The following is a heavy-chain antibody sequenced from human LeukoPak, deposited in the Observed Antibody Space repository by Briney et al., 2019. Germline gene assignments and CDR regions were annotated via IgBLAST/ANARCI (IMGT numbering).Heavy chain of an antibody. CDR2: IQDDGVEK. J-gene: IGHJ4*02. CDR1: GFNFSINW. D-gene: IGHD1-26*01. CDR3: ARLFNAGLGAPLDH. V-gene: IGHV3-7*03. Sequence: GGSLRLSCAASGFNFSINWMTWVRQAPGKGLEWVANIQDDGVEKNYVESVKGRFTISRDNAKNSLYLEMDSLRAEDTALYFCARLFNAGLGAPLDHGGQGTLVSVSS.